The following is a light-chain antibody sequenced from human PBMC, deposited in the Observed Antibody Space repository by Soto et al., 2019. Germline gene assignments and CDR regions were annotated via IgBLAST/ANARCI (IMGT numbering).Light chain of an antibody. CDR3: SSYTCVSIHVI. J-gene: IGLJ2*01. V-gene: IGLV2-14*03. Sequence: QSALTQPASVSGSPGQSITISCTGTSSDVGGFNYVSWYQQHPGKVPKLMIYDVNDRPSGVSDRFSGSKSGNTASLTISGLQAGYEADYFCSSYTCVSIHVIFGGGTKVTVL. CDR2: DVN. CDR1: SSDVGGFNY.